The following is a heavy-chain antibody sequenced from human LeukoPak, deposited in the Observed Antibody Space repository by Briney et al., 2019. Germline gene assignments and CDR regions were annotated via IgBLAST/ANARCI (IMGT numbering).Heavy chain of an antibody. D-gene: IGHD7-27*01. V-gene: IGHV3-33*06. CDR2: IWYDGSNK. Sequence: PGRSLRLSCAASGFTFSSYGMHWVRQAPGKGLEWVAVIWYDGSNKYYADSVKGRFTISRDNSKNTLYLQMNSLRAEDTAVYYCAKTGDDGVYFDYWGQGTLVTVSS. J-gene: IGHJ4*02. CDR1: GFTFSSYG. CDR3: AKTGDDGVYFDY.